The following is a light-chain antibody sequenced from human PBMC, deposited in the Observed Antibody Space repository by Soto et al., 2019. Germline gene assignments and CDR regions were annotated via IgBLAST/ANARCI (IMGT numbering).Light chain of an antibody. J-gene: IGKJ1*01. CDR1: QSISTR. V-gene: IGKV1-5*01. CDR2: DAS. Sequence: IHMTQSPSTLSASVGDRVTITCRASQSISTRLAWYQQRPGKAPKLLIYDASRLESGVPSRLSGSGSGTEFTLTISSLQPDDFATYYCQQYNSYSWTFGQGTKVDIK. CDR3: QQYNSYSWT.